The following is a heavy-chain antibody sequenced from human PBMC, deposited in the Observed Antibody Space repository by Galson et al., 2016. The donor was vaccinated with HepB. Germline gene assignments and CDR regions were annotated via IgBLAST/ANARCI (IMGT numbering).Heavy chain of an antibody. CDR3: ARTPGHNYGSHLDL. CDR2: ISYDGGNK. D-gene: IGHD5-18*01. CDR1: GFIFTNYG. J-gene: IGHJ5*02. V-gene: IGHV3-30*03. Sequence: SLRLSCAASGFIFTNYGMHWVRQAPGKGLEWVAVISYDGGNKYYADSVKGRFTISRDNSEKTVYLQMNSLRAEDTAVYFCARTPGHNYGSHLDLWGQGTLITVSS.